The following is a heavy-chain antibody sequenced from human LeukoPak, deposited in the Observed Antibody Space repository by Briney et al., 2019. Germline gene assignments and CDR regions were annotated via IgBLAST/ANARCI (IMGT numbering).Heavy chain of an antibody. Sequence: PSETLSLTCAVYGGSFSGYYWSWIRQPPGKGLEWIGEINHSGSTNYNPSLKSRVTISVDTSKNQFSLKLSSVTAADTAVYYCARYVGGYSYGYSFDYWGQGTLATVSS. D-gene: IGHD5-18*01. V-gene: IGHV4-34*01. CDR2: INHSGST. CDR3: ARYVGGYSYGYSFDY. CDR1: GGSFSGYY. J-gene: IGHJ4*02.